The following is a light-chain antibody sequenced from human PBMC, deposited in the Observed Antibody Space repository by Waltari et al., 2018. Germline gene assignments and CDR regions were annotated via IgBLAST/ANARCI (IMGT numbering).Light chain of an antibody. CDR1: TSNIGSNT. Sequence: QSVLTQPPSASGTPGQRVTISCSGSTSNIGSNTVNWYQQLPGTAPKLLIYNNNRRPSGDPDRFSGSKSGTSASLAISGLQSEDEADYYCAAWDDSLNGYVFGTGTKVTVL. J-gene: IGLJ1*01. V-gene: IGLV1-44*01. CDR3: AAWDDSLNGYV. CDR2: NNN.